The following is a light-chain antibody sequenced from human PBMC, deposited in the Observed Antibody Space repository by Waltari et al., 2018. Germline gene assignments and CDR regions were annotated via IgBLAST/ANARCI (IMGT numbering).Light chain of an antibody. CDR2: RDD. CDR3: ASWDDRLNGHWV. CDR1: YSNIGNNV. J-gene: IGLJ3*02. V-gene: IGLV1-44*01. Sequence: QSVLTQPPSASGAPGQRVTISCSGTYSNIGNNVVNWYQQLPGKAPKLLLARDDQRPSGVPDLFTASKSGSSASLAFGGLQSEDEADYYCASWDDRLNGHWVFGGGTKVTVL.